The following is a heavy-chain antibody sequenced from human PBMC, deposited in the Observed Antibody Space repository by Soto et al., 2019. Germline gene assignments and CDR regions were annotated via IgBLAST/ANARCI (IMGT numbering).Heavy chain of an antibody. D-gene: IGHD1-26*01. CDR1: GYSFSSFG. Sequence: QGQLVQSGPEVKKPGASVKVSCKTSGYSFSSFGISWLRRAPGQGPEWMGWISFYNGKTNFAQKFQDRITLTTDTSTTTAYMELRSLTSDDTAMYSCARDVRVGANMDASEIWGKGTMVTVSS. CDR3: ARDVRVGANMDASEI. V-gene: IGHV1-18*01. J-gene: IGHJ3*02. CDR2: ISFYNGKT.